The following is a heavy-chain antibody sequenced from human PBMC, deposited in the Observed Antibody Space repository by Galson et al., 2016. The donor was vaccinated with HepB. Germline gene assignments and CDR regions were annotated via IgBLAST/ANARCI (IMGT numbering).Heavy chain of an antibody. CDR2: TYYRSKWYN. V-gene: IGHV6-1*01. CDR1: GDSVSSSTAA. Sequence: CAISGDSVSSSTAAWLWIRQSPSRGLEWLGRTYYRSKWYNDYAVSVKSRITISTDTSKNQFSLQLSSVTPEDTAVYYCAREVRHSPSVGMDVWGQGTTVTVAS. D-gene: IGHD2-21*01. J-gene: IGHJ6*02. CDR3: AREVRHSPSVGMDV.